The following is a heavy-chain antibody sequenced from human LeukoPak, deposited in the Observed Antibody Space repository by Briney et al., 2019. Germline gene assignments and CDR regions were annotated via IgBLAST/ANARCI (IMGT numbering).Heavy chain of an antibody. CDR2: INPNSGGT. D-gene: IGHD2-2*03. V-gene: IGHV1-2*02. CDR1: GYTSTGYY. Sequence: ASVKVSCKASGYTSTGYYMHWVRQAPGQGLEWMGWINPNSGGTNYAQKFQGRVTMTRDTSISTAYMELSRLRSDDTAVYYCARDLDIVANWFDPWGQGTLVTVSS. J-gene: IGHJ5*02. CDR3: ARDLDIVANWFDP.